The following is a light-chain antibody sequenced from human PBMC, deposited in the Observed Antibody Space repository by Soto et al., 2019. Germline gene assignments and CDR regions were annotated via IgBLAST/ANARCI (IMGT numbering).Light chain of an antibody. CDR1: QGIGDT. Sequence: EIVLTQSPATQSLSPGERATLSCRASQGIGDTLAWYQQKPGQTPRLLIYDTSIRATGVPARFSGSRSGAEFTLTISSLQSEDFAVYYCQHYVNWPLTFGGGTKVDIK. J-gene: IGKJ4*01. CDR2: DTS. CDR3: QHYVNWPLT. V-gene: IGKV3-15*01.